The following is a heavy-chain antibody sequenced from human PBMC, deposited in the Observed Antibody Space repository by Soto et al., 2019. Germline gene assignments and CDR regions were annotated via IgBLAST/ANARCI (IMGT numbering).Heavy chain of an antibody. CDR2: ISSSSSTI. D-gene: IGHD3-3*01. CDR3: ARDSSGSITIFGVDGGPARYYGMDV. Sequence: PGGSLRLSCAASGFTFSSYSMNWVRQAPGKWLEWVSYISSSSSTIYFADSVKGRFTISRANAKNSLYLQLNSLRDEDTAVYYCARDSSGSITIFGVDGGPARYYGMDVWGQGTTVTVSS. J-gene: IGHJ6*02. CDR1: GFTFSSYS. V-gene: IGHV3-48*02.